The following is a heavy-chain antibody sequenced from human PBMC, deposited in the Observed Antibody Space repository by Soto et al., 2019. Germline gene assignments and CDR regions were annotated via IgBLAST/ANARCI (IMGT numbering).Heavy chain of an antibody. Sequence: PSETLSLTCTVSGGSISSSSYYWGWIRQPPGKGLEWIGSIYYSGSTYYNPSLKSRVTISVDTSKNLFSLKLSSVTAADTAVYYCARLGRDFWSKYYYYGMDVWGQGTTVTVSS. CDR1: GGSISSSSYY. D-gene: IGHD3-3*01. CDR3: ARLGRDFWSKYYYYGMDV. V-gene: IGHV4-39*01. CDR2: IYYSGST. J-gene: IGHJ6*02.